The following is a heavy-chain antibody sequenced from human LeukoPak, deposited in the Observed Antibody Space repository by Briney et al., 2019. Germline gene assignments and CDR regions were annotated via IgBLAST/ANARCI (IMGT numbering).Heavy chain of an antibody. D-gene: IGHD1-7*01. CDR3: AKVRGFPQLELPYY. V-gene: IGHV3-30*18. CDR2: ISYDGSNK. CDR1: GFTFSSYG. Sequence: GGSLRLSCAASGFTFSSYGMHWVRQAPGKGLEWVAVISYDGSNKYYADSVKSRFTISRDNSKNTLYMQMNSLRAEDTAVYYCAKVRGFPQLELPYYWGQGTLVTVSS. J-gene: IGHJ4*02.